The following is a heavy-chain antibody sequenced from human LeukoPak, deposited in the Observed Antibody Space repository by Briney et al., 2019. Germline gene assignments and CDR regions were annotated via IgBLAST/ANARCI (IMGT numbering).Heavy chain of an antibody. CDR3: ARARGGTYGEFFAY. CDR2: ISYDGSNK. V-gene: IGHV3-30*01. Sequence: PGGSLRLSCAASGFTFIEYSMHWVRQAPGKGLEWVAVISYDGSNKYYADSVEGRFTISRDSPKNTLYLQMNSLRAEDTAVYYCARARGGTYGEFFAYWGQGTLVTVSS. CDR1: GFTFIEYS. D-gene: IGHD1-26*01. J-gene: IGHJ4*02.